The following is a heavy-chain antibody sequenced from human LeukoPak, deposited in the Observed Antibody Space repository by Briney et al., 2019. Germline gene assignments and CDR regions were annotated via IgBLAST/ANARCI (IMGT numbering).Heavy chain of an antibody. J-gene: IGHJ6*02. Sequence: GGCLRLSCAASGFTFSSYSMNWVRQAPGKGLEWVSSISSSSSYIYYADSVKGRFTISRDNAKNSLYLQMNSLRAEDTAVYYCARDRGDQFVAPMDVWGQGTTVTVSS. CDR1: GFTFSSYS. V-gene: IGHV3-21*01. CDR2: ISSSSSYI. CDR3: ARDRGDQFVAPMDV. D-gene: IGHD2-21*02.